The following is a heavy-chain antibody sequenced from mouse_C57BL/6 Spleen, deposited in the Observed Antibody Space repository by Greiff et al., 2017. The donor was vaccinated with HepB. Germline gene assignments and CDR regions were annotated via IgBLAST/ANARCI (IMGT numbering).Heavy chain of an antibody. Sequence: EVMLVESGEGLVKPGGSLKLSCAASGFTFSSYAMSWVRQTPEKRLEWVAYISSGGDYIYYADTVKGRFTISRDNARNTLYLQMSSLKSEDTAMYYCTRERDGDYFDYWGQGTTLTVSS. CDR3: TRERDGDYFDY. J-gene: IGHJ2*01. CDR2: ISSGGDYI. CDR1: GFTFSSYA. D-gene: IGHD3-3*01. V-gene: IGHV5-9-1*02.